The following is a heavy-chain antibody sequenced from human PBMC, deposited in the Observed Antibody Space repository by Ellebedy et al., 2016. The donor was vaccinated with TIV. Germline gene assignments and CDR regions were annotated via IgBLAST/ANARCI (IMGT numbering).Heavy chain of an antibody. CDR3: AKDSGSSH. D-gene: IGHD1-26*01. CDR2: VSGSGT. CDR1: RFTFSSYG. Sequence: GGSPRLSXAASRFTFSSYGMHWVRQAPGKGLEWVSGVSGSGTWYADSVKGRFTVSRDSSRNTVYLQMNSLRAEDTAVYYCAKDSGSSHWGQGTLVTVSS. J-gene: IGHJ4*02. V-gene: IGHV3-NL1*01.